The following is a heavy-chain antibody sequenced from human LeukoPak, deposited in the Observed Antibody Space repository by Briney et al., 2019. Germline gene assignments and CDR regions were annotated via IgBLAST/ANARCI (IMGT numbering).Heavy chain of an antibody. V-gene: IGHV4-61*02. Sequence: SQTLSLTCTVSGASISSESYYWTWLRQPAGKGLEWIGRIYNTGSTKYNPSLKSRVTISIDTSKNQFSLKLNSVTAADTAVYYCARVMAVNPDWFDPWGQGTLVAVSS. CDR1: GASISSESYY. D-gene: IGHD5-24*01. CDR3: ARVMAVNPDWFDP. J-gene: IGHJ5*02. CDR2: IYNTGST.